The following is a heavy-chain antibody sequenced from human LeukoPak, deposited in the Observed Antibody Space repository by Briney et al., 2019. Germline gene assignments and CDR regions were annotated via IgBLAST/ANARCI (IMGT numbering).Heavy chain of an antibody. CDR3: ARGRELDTAMVPVVVTAIPDY. V-gene: IGHV4-39*01. CDR2: IYYSGST. CDR1: GGSISSSSYY. D-gene: IGHD2-21*02. J-gene: IGHJ4*02. Sequence: PSETLSLTCTVSGGSISSSSYYWGWIRQPPGKGLEWIGSIYYSGSTYYNPSLKSRVTISVDTSKNQFSLKLSSVTAADTAVYYCARGRELDTAMVPVVVTAIPDYWGQGTLVTVSS.